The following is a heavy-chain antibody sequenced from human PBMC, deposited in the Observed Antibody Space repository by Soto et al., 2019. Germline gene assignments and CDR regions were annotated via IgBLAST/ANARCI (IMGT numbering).Heavy chain of an antibody. CDR2: ISDSGGNT. CDR1: GFTFSAYA. Sequence: GGSLRLSCVASGFTFSAYAMTWVRQAPVKGLEWVSAISDSGGNTYYADSVKGRFTISRDNSKNTLYLQMNSLGAEDTAVYYCAKAPYTSSFYYFDYWGQGTLVTVSS. J-gene: IGHJ4*02. V-gene: IGHV3-23*01. D-gene: IGHD6-13*01. CDR3: AKAPYTSSFYYFDY.